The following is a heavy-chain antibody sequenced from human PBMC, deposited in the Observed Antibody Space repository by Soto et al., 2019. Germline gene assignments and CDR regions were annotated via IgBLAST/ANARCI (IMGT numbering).Heavy chain of an antibody. V-gene: IGHV3-33*01. D-gene: IGHD3-9*01. CDR1: GFTFSSYG. J-gene: IGHJ4*02. CDR3: TRGLVTLAH. CDR2: IWYDGSNK. Sequence: GGSLRLSCAASGFTFSSYGMHWVRQAPGKGLEWVAVIWYDGSNKYYADSVKGRFTISRDNSKNTLFLQMNSLRAEDTAVYYCTRGLVTLAHWGQGTLVTVSS.